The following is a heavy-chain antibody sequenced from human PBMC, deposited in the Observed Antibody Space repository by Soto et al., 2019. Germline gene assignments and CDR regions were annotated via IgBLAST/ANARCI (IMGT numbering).Heavy chain of an antibody. V-gene: IGHV3-74*01. Sequence: PGGSLRLSCAASGFSFGNYWMHWVRQAPGKGLERVSRMNSDGSTTNYADSVKGRFTVSRDNARNTLYLQMNSLRVEDTAVYYCATAEVDYWGPGTLVTVSS. CDR3: ATAEVDY. CDR1: GFSFGNYW. CDR2: MNSDGSTT. J-gene: IGHJ4*02.